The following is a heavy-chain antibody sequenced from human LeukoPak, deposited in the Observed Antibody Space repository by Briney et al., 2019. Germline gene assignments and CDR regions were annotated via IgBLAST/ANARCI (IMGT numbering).Heavy chain of an antibody. Sequence: PSETLSLTCAVYGGSFSGYYWSWIRQPPGKGLEWIGEINHSGSTNYNPSLKSRVTISVDTSKNQFSLKLSSVTAADTAVYYCARSGCPNWFDPWGQGTLVTVSS. CDR3: ARSGCPNWFDP. CDR2: INHSGST. V-gene: IGHV4-34*01. D-gene: IGHD3-22*01. CDR1: GGSFSGYY. J-gene: IGHJ5*02.